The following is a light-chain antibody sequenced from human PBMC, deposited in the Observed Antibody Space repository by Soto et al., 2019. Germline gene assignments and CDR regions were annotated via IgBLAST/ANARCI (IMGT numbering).Light chain of an antibody. CDR2: DVS. V-gene: IGKV1-5*01. J-gene: IGKJ1*01. CDR3: QQYHRYST. CDR1: QSISAW. Sequence: DIQMTQSPSTLSASVGDRVTITCRASQSISAWLAWYQQKPGKAPNLLIYDVSTLDSGVPSRFSGSASGTEFTLTISXLESDDFATYYCQQYHRYSTFGQGTKVDIK.